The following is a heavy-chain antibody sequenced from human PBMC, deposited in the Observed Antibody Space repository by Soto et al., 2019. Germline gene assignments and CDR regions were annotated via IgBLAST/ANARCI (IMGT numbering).Heavy chain of an antibody. Sequence: GGSLRLSXVGSGFTFSTYSINWVRQAPGKGLEWVSSISSRSDIYYADSVKGRFTISSDNAKNSVSLQMNSLRAEDTAVYYCAREYTAWPLAYGLDVWGQGTTVTVSS. CDR2: ISSRSDI. CDR1: GFTFSTYS. V-gene: IGHV3-21*01. CDR3: AREYTAWPLAYGLDV. D-gene: IGHD2-2*02. J-gene: IGHJ6*02.